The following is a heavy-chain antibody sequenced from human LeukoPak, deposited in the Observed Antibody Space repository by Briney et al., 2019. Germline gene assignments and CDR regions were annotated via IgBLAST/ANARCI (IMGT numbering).Heavy chain of an antibody. CDR1: GFTFSNAW. Sequence: GRSLTLSCAASGFTFSNAWMSWDRQAPGKGLEWVGRIKSKTDGGSRDYAAPVKGRFIISRDDSKNTLFLEMNSLKTEDTAVYYCTLVGCSGGSCFSGHYWGQGTLVAVSS. V-gene: IGHV3-15*01. CDR2: IKSKTDGGSR. D-gene: IGHD2-15*01. J-gene: IGHJ4*02. CDR3: TLVGCSGGSCFSGHY.